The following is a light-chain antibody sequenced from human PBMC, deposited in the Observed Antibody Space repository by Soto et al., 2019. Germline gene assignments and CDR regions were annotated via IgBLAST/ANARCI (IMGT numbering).Light chain of an antibody. CDR1: QSVSSY. V-gene: IGKV3-11*01. J-gene: IGKJ3*01. Sequence: EIVFTQSPATLSLSPGERATLSSRASQSVSSYLAWYQQKPGQAPRLLIYDASNRATGIPARFSGSGSGTDFTLTISSLEPEDFAVYYCQQRSNWPPGFTFGPGTKVDIK. CDR2: DAS. CDR3: QQRSNWPPGFT.